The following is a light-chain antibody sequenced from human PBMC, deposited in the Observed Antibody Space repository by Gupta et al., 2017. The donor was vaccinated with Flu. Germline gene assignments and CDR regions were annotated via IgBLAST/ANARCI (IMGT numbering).Light chain of an antibody. CDR1: KLGDKY. CDR2: QDS. J-gene: IGLJ3*02. V-gene: IGLV3-1*01. CDR3: QAWDSSTWV. Sequence: SYELPQPPSVSVSPGQPASITCSGDKLGDKYACWYQQKPGQSPVLVIYQDSKRPSRIPERFSGSNSGNTATLTISGTQAMDEADYYCQAWDSSTWVFGGGTKLTVL.